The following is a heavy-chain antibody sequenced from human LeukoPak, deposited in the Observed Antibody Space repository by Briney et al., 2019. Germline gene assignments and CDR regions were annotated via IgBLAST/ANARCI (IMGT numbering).Heavy chain of an antibody. CDR1: GFTFSYHW. J-gene: IGHJ4*02. CDR3: AKDQSGYFDY. CDR2: IKNDGTVK. D-gene: IGHD3-22*01. Sequence: GGSLRLSCAASGFTFSYHWMTWVRQAPGKGLEWVANIKNDGTVKNYVDSVKGRFTISRDNAKNSLYLQMNSLRAEDTGVYYCAKDQSGYFDYWGQGTLVTVSS. V-gene: IGHV3-7*01.